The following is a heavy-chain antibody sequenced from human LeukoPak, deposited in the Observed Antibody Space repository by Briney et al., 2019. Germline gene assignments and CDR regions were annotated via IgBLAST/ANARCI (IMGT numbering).Heavy chain of an antibody. Sequence: GGSLRLSCAASGFPFNLYAMSWVRQAPGKGLEWVANIKQDGSEKDYVDSMKGRFTISRDNAKNSVYLQVNSLRAGDTAVYYCARIGYSSSSFDYWGQGTLVTVSS. CDR1: GFPFNLYA. CDR2: IKQDGSEK. J-gene: IGHJ4*02. CDR3: ARIGYSSSSFDY. D-gene: IGHD6-13*01. V-gene: IGHV3-7*01.